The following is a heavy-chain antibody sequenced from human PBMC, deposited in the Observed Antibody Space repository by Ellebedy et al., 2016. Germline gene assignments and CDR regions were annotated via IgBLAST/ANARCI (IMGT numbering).Heavy chain of an antibody. CDR2: ISFDGSNK. CDR1: GFTFSGYA. J-gene: IGHJ4*02. V-gene: IGHV3-30-3*01. D-gene: IGHD2-15*01. CDR3: ARGTLAATFGDEGFDY. Sequence: GESLKISCAASGFTFSGYAMHWVRQAPGKGLEWVAVISFDGSNKFYADSVKVRFTISRDNSKNTLFLQINSLSPEDTAVYYCARGTLAATFGDEGFDYWGQGTLVTVSS.